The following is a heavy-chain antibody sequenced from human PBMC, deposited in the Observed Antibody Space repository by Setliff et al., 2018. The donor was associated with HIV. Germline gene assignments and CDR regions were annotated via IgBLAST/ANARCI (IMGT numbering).Heavy chain of an antibody. CDR1: GLIFSSYE. V-gene: IGHV3-43D*03. CDR2: ISWNGVNT. Sequence: PGGSLRLSCAASGLIFSSYEMNWVRQAPGKGLEWISLISWNGVNTYYSDSVKGRFTISRDNSRNSLYLQMNSLRAEDTALYYCAKGPTGSGSAYDILDVWGQGTTVTVSS. D-gene: IGHD3-10*01. CDR3: AKGPTGSGSAYDILDV. J-gene: IGHJ6*02.